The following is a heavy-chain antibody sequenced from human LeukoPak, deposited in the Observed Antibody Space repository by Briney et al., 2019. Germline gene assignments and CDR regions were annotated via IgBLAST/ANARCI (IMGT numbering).Heavy chain of an antibody. D-gene: IGHD1-26*01. J-gene: IGHJ6*03. V-gene: IGHV1-18*01. CDR3: ARSGGSRISRVEWGPEGPVSDYYYYYMDV. CDR2: ISAYNGNT. Sequence: ASVKVSCKASGYTFTSYGISWVRQAPGQGLGWMGWISAYNGNTNYAQKLQGRVTMTTDTSTSTAYMELRSLRSDDTAVYYCARSGGSRISRVEWGPEGPVSDYYYYYMDVWGKGTTVTVSS. CDR1: GYTFTSYG.